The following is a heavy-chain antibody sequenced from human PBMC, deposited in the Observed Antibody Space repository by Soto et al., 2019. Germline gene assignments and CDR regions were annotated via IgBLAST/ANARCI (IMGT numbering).Heavy chain of an antibody. CDR3: AKDSYGDPGPHYYYYYGMDV. CDR1: GFTFSSYA. Sequence: GGSLRLSCAASGFTFSSYAMSWVRQAPEKGLEWVSAISGSGGSTYYADSVKGRFTISRDNSKNTLYLQMNSLRAEDTAVYYCAKDSYGDPGPHYYYYYGMDVWGQGTTVTVSS. V-gene: IGHV3-23*01. CDR2: ISGSGGST. J-gene: IGHJ6*02. D-gene: IGHD3-10*01.